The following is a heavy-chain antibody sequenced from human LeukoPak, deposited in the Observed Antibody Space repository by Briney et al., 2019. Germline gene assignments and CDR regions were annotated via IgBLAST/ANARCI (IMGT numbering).Heavy chain of an antibody. CDR2: INHSGST. D-gene: IGHD3-10*02. J-gene: IGHJ4*02. CDR1: GGSFSGYY. Sequence: PSETLSLTCAVYGGSFSGYYWSWIRQPPGKGLEWIGEINHSGSTNYNPSLKSRVTISVDTSKNQFSLKLSSVTAADTAVYYCARSPVRGVPSYFDYWGQGTLVTVSS. V-gene: IGHV4-34*01. CDR3: ARSPVRGVPSYFDY.